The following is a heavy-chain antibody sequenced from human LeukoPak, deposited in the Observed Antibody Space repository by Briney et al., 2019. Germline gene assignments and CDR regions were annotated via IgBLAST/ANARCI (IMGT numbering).Heavy chain of an antibody. Sequence: GASVKVSCEASGYTFTGYYMHWVRQAPGQGLEWMGWINPNSGGTNYAQKFQGRVTMTRDTSISTAYMELSRLRSDDTAVYYCARAYFDWLLSYDYWGQGTLVTVSS. CDR2: INPNSGGT. CDR3: ARAYFDWLLSYDY. CDR1: GYTFTGYY. J-gene: IGHJ4*02. D-gene: IGHD3-9*01. V-gene: IGHV1-2*02.